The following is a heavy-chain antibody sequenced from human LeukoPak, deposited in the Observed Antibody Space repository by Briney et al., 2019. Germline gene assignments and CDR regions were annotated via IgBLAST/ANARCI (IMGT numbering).Heavy chain of an antibody. D-gene: IGHD1-26*01. CDR1: GYSISSGCY. J-gene: IGHJ3*02. V-gene: IGHV4-38-2*01. CDR2: IYHSGST. Sequence: PSETLSLTCAVSGYSISSGCYWGWIRQPPGKGLEWIGSIYHSGSTYNNPSLKSRVTISVDTPKNQCSLKLSSVTAADTAVYYCARARGSSTAYDAFDIWGQGTMVTVSS. CDR3: ARARGSSTAYDAFDI.